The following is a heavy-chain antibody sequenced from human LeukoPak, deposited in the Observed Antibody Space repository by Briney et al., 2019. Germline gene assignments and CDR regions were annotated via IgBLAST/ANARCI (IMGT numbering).Heavy chain of an antibody. CDR1: GFTFSGYA. Sequence: GGSPRLSCAASGFTFSGYAMSWVRQAPGKGLEWVSSISGSGGSTYYADSVKGRFTISRDNSKNTLCLQMNSLRAEDTALYYCAKLQQLVVGTVDYWGQGTLVTVSS. J-gene: IGHJ4*02. CDR3: AKLQQLVVGTVDY. CDR2: ISGSGGST. D-gene: IGHD6-13*01. V-gene: IGHV3-23*01.